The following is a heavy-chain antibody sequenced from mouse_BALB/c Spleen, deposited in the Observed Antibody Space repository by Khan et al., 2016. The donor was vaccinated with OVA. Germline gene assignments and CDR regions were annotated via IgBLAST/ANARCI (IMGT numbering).Heavy chain of an antibody. V-gene: IGHV5-6*01. CDR2: VSTGGHYT. J-gene: IGHJ3*01. CDR3: ARIAYYYDGKGFAY. CDR1: GFTFSTYG. Sequence: EVVLVESGGDVVKPGGSLKLSCAASGFTFSTYGMSWVRQTPDKRLEWVATVSTGGHYTYYPDTVKGRFTISRDNAKNTLYLQMSSLKSEDTAIFYCARIAYYYDGKGFAYWGQGTLVTVSA. D-gene: IGHD1-1*02.